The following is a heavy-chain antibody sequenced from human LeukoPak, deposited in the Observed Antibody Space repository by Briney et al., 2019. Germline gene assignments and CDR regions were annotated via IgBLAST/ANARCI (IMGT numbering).Heavy chain of an antibody. CDR1: GGSIRNNNW. D-gene: IGHD1-1*01. V-gene: IGHV4-4*02. Sequence: SETLSLTCAVSGGSIRNNNWWSWVRQPPGKGLEWIGETFHSGHTNYNPSLKSRVVISVDKSKNHFYLNLTSVTAADTAVYYCAKLDRRSNLFDPWGPGTLVTVS. J-gene: IGHJ5*02. CDR3: AKLDRRSNLFDP. CDR2: TFHSGHT.